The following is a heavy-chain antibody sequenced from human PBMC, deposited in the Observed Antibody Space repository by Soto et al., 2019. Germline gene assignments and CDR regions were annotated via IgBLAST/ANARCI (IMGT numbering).Heavy chain of an antibody. CDR1: GFTFTSSA. CDR2: IVVGSGNT. D-gene: IGHD3-22*01. Sequence: QMQLVQSGPEVKKPGTSVKVSCKASGFTFTSSAVQWVRQARGQRLEWIGWIVVGSGNTNYAQKFQGRVTNTRDKFTSTAYMELSSLRSEDTAVYYCAAGKTYYDSSGYYYYYYGMDVWGQGTTVTVSS. CDR3: AAGKTYYDSSGYYYYYYGMDV. J-gene: IGHJ6*02. V-gene: IGHV1-58*01.